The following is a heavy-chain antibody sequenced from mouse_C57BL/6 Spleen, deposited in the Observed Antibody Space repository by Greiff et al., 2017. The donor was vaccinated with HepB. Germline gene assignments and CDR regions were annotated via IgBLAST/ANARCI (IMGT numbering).Heavy chain of an antibody. Sequence: EVQLQQSGPELVKPGASVKISCKASGYTFTDYYMNWVKQSHGKSLEWIGDINPNNGGTSYNQKFKGKATLTVDKSSSTAYMELRSLTSEDSAVYYCARGSNYLLFDYWGQGTTLTVSS. CDR2: INPNNGGT. J-gene: IGHJ2*01. D-gene: IGHD2-5*01. CDR3: ARGSNYLLFDY. V-gene: IGHV1-26*01. CDR1: GYTFTDYY.